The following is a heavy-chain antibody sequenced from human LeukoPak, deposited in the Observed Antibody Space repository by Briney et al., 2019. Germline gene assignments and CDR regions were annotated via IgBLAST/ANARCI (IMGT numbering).Heavy chain of an antibody. J-gene: IGHJ4*02. Sequence: PGRSLRLSCAAAGFTVSDYCMSSVRQAAGKGLGWGSYISSGGSTIYYADSVKGRFTMSSDKPNNSVYLQMNSLRAADTALYYYARVLQVPAAKYWGQGTLVTVSS. D-gene: IGHD2-2*01. CDR3: ARVLQVPAAKY. CDR1: GFTVSDYC. V-gene: IGHV3-11*01. CDR2: ISSGGSTI.